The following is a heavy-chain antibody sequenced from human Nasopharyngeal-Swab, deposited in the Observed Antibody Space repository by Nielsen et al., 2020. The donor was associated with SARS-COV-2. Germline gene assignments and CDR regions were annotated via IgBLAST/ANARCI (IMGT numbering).Heavy chain of an antibody. D-gene: IGHD3-3*01. CDR3: ARSYDFWGGYHYNWFDP. V-gene: IGHV4-61*02. J-gene: IGHJ5*02. CDR1: GGSISSGSYY. CDR2: IYTSGIT. Sequence: SETLSLTCTVSGGSISSGSYYWSWIRQPAGKGLEWIGRIYTSGITNYNPSLKSRVTISVDTSKNQFSLKLSSVTAADTAVYYCARSYDFWGGYHYNWFDPWGQGTLVTVSS.